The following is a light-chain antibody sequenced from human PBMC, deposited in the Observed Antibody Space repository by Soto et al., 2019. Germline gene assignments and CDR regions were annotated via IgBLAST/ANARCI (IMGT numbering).Light chain of an antibody. CDR1: HDIKKW. J-gene: IGKJ3*01. V-gene: IGKV1-12*01. Sequence: DIQMTQSPSSVSASVGDTINITCRASHDIKKWLAWYQQKPGKAPKVLIYAASNLESGVSPRFSGSGAGTEFSLTISSLQTEDFATYFCHQASSFPYTFGLGTKVDIK. CDR2: AAS. CDR3: HQASSFPYT.